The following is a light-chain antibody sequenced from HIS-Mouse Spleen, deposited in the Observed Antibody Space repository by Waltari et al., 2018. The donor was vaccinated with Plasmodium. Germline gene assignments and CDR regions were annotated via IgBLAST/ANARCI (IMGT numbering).Light chain of an antibody. CDR2: EDS. Sequence: SYELTQPPSVSVSPGHTARITCSGAALPKKYAYWYQQKSGQAPVLVIYEDSKRPPGIPERFSGSSSGTMATLTISGAQVEDEADYYCYSTDSSGNHRVFGGGTKLTVL. J-gene: IGLJ3*02. CDR1: ALPKKY. V-gene: IGLV3-10*01. CDR3: YSTDSSGNHRV.